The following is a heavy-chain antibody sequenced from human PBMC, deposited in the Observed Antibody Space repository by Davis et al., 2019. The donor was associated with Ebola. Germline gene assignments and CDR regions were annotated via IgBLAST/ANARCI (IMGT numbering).Heavy chain of an antibody. CDR2: IIPILGIA. V-gene: IGHV1-69*04. CDR1: GGTFSSYA. D-gene: IGHD6-6*01. CDR3: ARDSEQLVYSLGP. J-gene: IGHJ4*02. Sequence: SVKVSCKASGGTFSSYAISWVRQAPGQGLEWMGRIIPILGIANYAQKFQGRVTITADKSTSTAYMELRSLRSEDTAVYYCARDSEQLVYSLGPWGQGTLVTVSS.